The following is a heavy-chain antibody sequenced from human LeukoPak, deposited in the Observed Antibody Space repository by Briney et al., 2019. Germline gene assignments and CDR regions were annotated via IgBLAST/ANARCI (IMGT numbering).Heavy chain of an antibody. J-gene: IGHJ3*02. CDR3: ARAVSPLSAFDI. V-gene: IGHV3-48*01. CDR1: RFTFSSYS. Sequence: GGSLRLSCAASRFTFSSYSMNWVRQAPGKGLEWVSYISSSSSTIYYADSVKGRFTISRDNSKNTLYLQMNSLRAEDTAVYYCARAVSPLSAFDIWGQGTMVTVSS. CDR2: ISSSSSTI.